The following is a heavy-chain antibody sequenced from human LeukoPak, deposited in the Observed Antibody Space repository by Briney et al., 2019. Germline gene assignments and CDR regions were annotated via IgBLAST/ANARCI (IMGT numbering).Heavy chain of an antibody. V-gene: IGHV1-46*01. CDR2: INPSGGDT. CDR1: GYTFTSYY. Sequence: ASVKVSCKASGYTFTSYYMHWVRQAPGQGLEWMGIINPSGGDTSYAQKFQGRLTMTRDTSTNTVYMELTSLRSGDTTVYYCAREVMVNLRFDYWGQGTLVTVSS. J-gene: IGHJ4*02. D-gene: IGHD5-18*01. CDR3: AREVMVNLRFDY.